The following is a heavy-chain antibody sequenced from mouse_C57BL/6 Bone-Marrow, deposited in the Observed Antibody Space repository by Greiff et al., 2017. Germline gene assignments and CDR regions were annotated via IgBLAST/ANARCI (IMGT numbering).Heavy chain of an antibody. V-gene: IGHV1-63*01. Sequence: VQLQQSGAELVRPGTSVKMSCKASGYTFTNYWIGWAKQRPGHGLEWIGDIYPGGGYTNYNEKFKGKATLTADKSSSTAYMQVSSLTSEDSASYYCARSSDSYYAMDYWGQGTSVTVSS. CDR1: GYTFTNYW. CDR3: ARSSDSYYAMDY. CDR2: IYPGGGYT. J-gene: IGHJ4*01.